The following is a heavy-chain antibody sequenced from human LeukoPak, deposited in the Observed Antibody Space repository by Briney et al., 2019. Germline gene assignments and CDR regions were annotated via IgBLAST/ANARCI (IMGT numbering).Heavy chain of an antibody. CDR3: ARDDSSSWTAVAGGYDY. J-gene: IGHJ4*02. Sequence: GGSLRLSCAASGFTFSSYSMNWVRQAPGKGLEWVSSISSSSSYIYYADSVKGRFTISRDNAKNSLYLQMNSLRVEDTAVYYCARDDSSSWTAVAGGYDYWGQGTLVTVSS. D-gene: IGHD6-13*01. CDR2: ISSSSSYI. V-gene: IGHV3-21*01. CDR1: GFTFSSYS.